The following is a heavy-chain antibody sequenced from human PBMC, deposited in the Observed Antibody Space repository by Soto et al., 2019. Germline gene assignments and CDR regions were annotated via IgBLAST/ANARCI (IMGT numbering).Heavy chain of an antibody. Sequence: QVQLVQSGAEEKKPGASVKVSCKASGYTFTSYAMHWVRQAPGQRLEWMGWINAGHGNTKYSQKFQGRVTITRDTSASTAYMELSSLRSEDTAVYYCARLKGFDHRGSWFDPWGQGTLVTVSS. CDR2: INAGHGNT. V-gene: IGHV1-3*05. J-gene: IGHJ5*02. CDR1: GYTFTSYA. CDR3: ARLKGFDHRGSWFDP. D-gene: IGHD3-10*01.